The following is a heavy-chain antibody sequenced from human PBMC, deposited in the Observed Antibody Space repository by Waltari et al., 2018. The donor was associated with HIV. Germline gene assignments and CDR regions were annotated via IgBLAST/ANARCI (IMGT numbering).Heavy chain of an antibody. CDR3: ARGRPSSVVVPAAMVWFDP. CDR1: GGSFSGYY. Sequence: QVQLQQWGAGLLKPSETLSLTCAVYGGSFSGYYWSWIRQPPGKGLEWIGEINQSVSTNYNPSLKSRVTISVDTSKNQFSLKLSSVTAADTAVYYCARGRPSSVVVPAAMVWFDPWGQGTLVTVSS. CDR2: INQSVST. D-gene: IGHD2-2*01. V-gene: IGHV4-34*01. J-gene: IGHJ5*02.